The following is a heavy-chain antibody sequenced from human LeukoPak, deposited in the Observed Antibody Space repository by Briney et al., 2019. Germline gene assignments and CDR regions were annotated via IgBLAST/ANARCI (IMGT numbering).Heavy chain of an antibody. J-gene: IGHJ3*02. Sequence: ASVEVSCKASGYTFTSYYMHWVRQAPGQGLEWMGIINPSGGSTNYAQNFQGRVTMTRDTSTSTVYMELSSLRSEDTAVYYCARVRDGYNDAYDIWGQGTMATVPS. CDR3: ARVRDGYNDAYDI. CDR2: INPSGGST. D-gene: IGHD5-24*01. V-gene: IGHV1-46*01. CDR1: GYTFTSYY.